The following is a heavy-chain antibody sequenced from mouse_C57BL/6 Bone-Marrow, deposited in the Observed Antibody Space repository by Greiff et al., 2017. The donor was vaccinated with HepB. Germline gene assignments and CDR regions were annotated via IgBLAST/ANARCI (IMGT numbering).Heavy chain of an antibody. CDR1: GFTFSSYG. D-gene: IGHD1-1*01. CDR2: ISSGGSYT. CDR3: ATFTTVVATDY. J-gene: IGHJ2*01. V-gene: IGHV5-6*02. Sequence: DVMLVESGGDLVKPGGSLKLSCAASGFTFSSYGMSWVRQTPDKRLEWVATISSGGSYTYYPDSVKGRFTISRDNAKNTLYLQMSSLKSEDTAMYYCATFTTVVATDYWGQGTTLTVSS.